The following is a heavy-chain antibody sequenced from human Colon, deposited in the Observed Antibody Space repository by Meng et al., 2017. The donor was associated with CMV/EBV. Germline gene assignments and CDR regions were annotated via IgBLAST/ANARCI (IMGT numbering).Heavy chain of an antibody. J-gene: IGHJ4*02. CDR1: GFNFRTSW. V-gene: IGHV3-74*01. Sequence: GGSQRLSCAATGFNFRTSWIHWVRQAPGKGLVWVSRINSDGSSISYADFVKGRFTISRDNARNTVFLQLNSVTADDTALYYCARDDFTTSSYDLWGQGTLVTVSS. CDR3: ARDDFTTSSYDL. D-gene: IGHD3-16*01. CDR2: INSDGSSI.